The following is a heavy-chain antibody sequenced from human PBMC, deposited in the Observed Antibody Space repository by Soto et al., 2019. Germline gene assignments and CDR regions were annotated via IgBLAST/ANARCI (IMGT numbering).Heavy chain of an antibody. CDR1: ELNIDSYG. CDR2: ISGSGATT. CDR3: AKGYMTTANFHL. V-gene: IGHV3-23*01. J-gene: IGHJ2*01. Sequence: EAQLLESGGGSVQPGGSLRLSCAASELNIDSYGMSWVRQTPGKGLEWVSSISGSGATTYFAGSVRGRFTTSRDNSRNEAYLQIITLRADDPAIKFYAKGYMTTANFHLWCSRTLVTVSS. D-gene: IGHD4-4*01.